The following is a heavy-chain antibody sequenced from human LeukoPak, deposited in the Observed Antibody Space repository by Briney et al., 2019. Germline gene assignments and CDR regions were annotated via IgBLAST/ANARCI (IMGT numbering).Heavy chain of an antibody. CDR1: GSRFTSYW. CDR3: ATGQNIGQADY. D-gene: IGHD2/OR15-2a*01. V-gene: IGHV5-10-1*01. J-gene: IGHJ4*02. Sequence: GASLKISFKGSGSRFTSYWISWVRRMPGKGPEWMGRIDPSDSYTNYSPSFQGHVTISADKSISTAYLQWSSLKASDTAMYYCATGQNIGQADYWGQGTLVTVSS. CDR2: IDPSDSYT.